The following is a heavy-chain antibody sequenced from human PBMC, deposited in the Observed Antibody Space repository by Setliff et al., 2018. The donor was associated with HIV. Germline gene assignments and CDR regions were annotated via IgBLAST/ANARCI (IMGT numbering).Heavy chain of an antibody. CDR3: ARRFLTVHMDV. Sequence: ETLSLTCAVSGGSIRTGDWWSWVRQSPGKGLEWVSVIYSGGSTYYADSVRGRFTISRDNSKNTVYLQMNSLRAEDTAVYYCARRFLTVHMDVWGKGTTVTVSS. D-gene: IGHD3-9*01. V-gene: IGHV3-53*01. J-gene: IGHJ6*03. CDR1: GGSIRTGDW. CDR2: IYSGGST.